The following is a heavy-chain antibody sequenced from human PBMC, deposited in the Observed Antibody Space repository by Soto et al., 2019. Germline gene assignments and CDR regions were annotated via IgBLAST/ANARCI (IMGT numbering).Heavy chain of an antibody. D-gene: IGHD4-4*01. CDR2: IYYSGST. Sequence: SEALSLPRTVSGGSPSSGSYYWSWVRQPPGKGLEWIGYIYYSGSTNYNPSLKSRVTISVDTSKNQFSLRLSSVTAADTAVYYCARVREMATVIDYWGQGTLVTVSS. CDR1: GGSPSSGSYY. V-gene: IGHV4-61*01. J-gene: IGHJ4*02. CDR3: ARVREMATVIDY.